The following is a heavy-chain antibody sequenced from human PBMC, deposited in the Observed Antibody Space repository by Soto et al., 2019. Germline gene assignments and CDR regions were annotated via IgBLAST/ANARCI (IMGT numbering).Heavy chain of an antibody. CDR1: GFTFSSCG. J-gene: IGHJ4*02. CDR2: IWYDGSNK. CDR3: ARPRGYYDSSGPFDY. Sequence: GGSLRLSCAASGFTFSSCGMHWVRQAPGKGLEWVAVIWYDGSNKYYADSVKGRFTISRDNSKNTLYLQMNSLRAEDTAVYYCARPRGYYDSSGPFDYWGQGTLVTVSS. D-gene: IGHD3-22*01. V-gene: IGHV3-33*01.